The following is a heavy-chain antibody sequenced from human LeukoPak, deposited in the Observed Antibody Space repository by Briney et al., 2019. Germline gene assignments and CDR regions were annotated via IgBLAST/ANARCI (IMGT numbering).Heavy chain of an antibody. CDR3: ARVRQEPGIAVAGDDAFDI. V-gene: IGHV4-30-4*01. CDR1: GGSISSGDYY. CDR2: IYYSGGT. J-gene: IGHJ3*02. Sequence: SQTLSLTCTVSGGSISSGDYYWSWIRQPPGKGLEWIGYIYYSGGTYYNPSLKSRVTISVDTSKNQFSLKLSSVTAADTAVYYCARVRQEPGIAVAGDDAFDIWGQGTMVTVSS. D-gene: IGHD6-19*01.